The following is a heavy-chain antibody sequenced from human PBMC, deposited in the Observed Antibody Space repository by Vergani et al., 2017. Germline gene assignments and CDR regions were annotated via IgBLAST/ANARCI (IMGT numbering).Heavy chain of an antibody. CDR1: GYTFTSYA. CDR3: ARGYGIGRQTRPGY. Sequence: QVQLVQSGAEVKKPGASVKASCKASGYTFTSYAMHWVRQAPGQRLEWMGWINAGNGNTKYSQKFQGRVTITRDTSASTAYMELSSLRSEDTAVYYCARGYGIGRQTRPGYWGQGTLVTVSS. J-gene: IGHJ4*02. V-gene: IGHV1-3*01. D-gene: IGHD1-26*01. CDR2: INAGNGNT.